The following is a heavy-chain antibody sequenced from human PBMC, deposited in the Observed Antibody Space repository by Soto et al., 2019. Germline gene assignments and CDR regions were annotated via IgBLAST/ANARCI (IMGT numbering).Heavy chain of an antibody. Sequence: EVQLVESGGGLVQPGGSLRLSCAASGFTFSSYWMHWVRQAPGKGLVWVSRINSDGSSTSYADSVKGRFTISRDNAKNTLYLHRDSVRAEDTAVYYCARESDWYYFDYWGQGTLVTVSS. CDR2: INSDGSST. J-gene: IGHJ4*02. D-gene: IGHD3-9*01. V-gene: IGHV3-74*01. CDR3: ARESDWYYFDY. CDR1: GFTFSSYW.